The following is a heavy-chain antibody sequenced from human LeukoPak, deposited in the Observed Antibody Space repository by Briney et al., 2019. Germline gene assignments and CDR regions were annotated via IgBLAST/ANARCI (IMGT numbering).Heavy chain of an antibody. CDR1: GFTFINHA. Sequence: PGGSLRLSCAASGFTFINHAMSWVRQAPGMGLEWVSSISGGSDGTYYADSVKGRFTISRDNSKNTLYLQMNSLRAEDTAIYYCAKGSSGYIYGDYWGQGTLVTVSS. D-gene: IGHD5-18*01. CDR3: AKGSSGYIYGDY. CDR2: ISGGSDGT. V-gene: IGHV3-23*01. J-gene: IGHJ4*02.